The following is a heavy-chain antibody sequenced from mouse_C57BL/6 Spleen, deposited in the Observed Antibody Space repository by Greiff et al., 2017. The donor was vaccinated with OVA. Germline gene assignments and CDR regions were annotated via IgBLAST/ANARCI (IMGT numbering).Heavy chain of an antibody. CDR2: INPNNGGT. D-gene: IGHD2-4*01. V-gene: IGHV1-26*01. Sequence: VQLQQSGPELVKPGASVKISCKASGYTFTDYYMNWVKQSHGKSLEWIGDINPNNGGTSYNQKFKGKDTLTVAKSSSTAYMELRSLTAEDSAVYYCARGQIDYDAFDYWGQGTTLTVSS. CDR3: ARGQIDYDAFDY. CDR1: GYTFTDYY. J-gene: IGHJ2*01.